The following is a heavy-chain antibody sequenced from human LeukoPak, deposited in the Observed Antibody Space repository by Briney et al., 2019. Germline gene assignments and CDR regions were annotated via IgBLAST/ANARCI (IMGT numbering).Heavy chain of an antibody. D-gene: IGHD2-21*02. CDR3: AREQTRGGDLDY. V-gene: IGHV3-69-1*01. Sequence: GGSLRLSCAASGFTFSSYSMNWVRQSPGKGLEWVSSISNTNAIFYADSVKGRFTISRDNARNSLYLQMYSLRVEDTAVYYCAREQTRGGDLDYWGQGARVTVSS. CDR2: ISNTNAI. CDR1: GFTFSSYS. J-gene: IGHJ4*02.